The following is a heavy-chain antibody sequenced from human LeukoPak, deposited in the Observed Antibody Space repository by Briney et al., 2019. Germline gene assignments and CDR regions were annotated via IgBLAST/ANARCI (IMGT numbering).Heavy chain of an antibody. CDR2: ISSSSSTI. V-gene: IGHV3-48*01. Sequence: GGSLRLSCAASGFTFSSYSMNWVRQAPGKGLEWVSYISSSSSTIYYADSVEGRFTISRDNAKSSLYLQMNSLRAEDTAVYYCASRTCSSTSCYFDYWGQGTLVTVSS. CDR1: GFTFSSYS. D-gene: IGHD2-2*01. J-gene: IGHJ4*02. CDR3: ASRTCSSTSCYFDY.